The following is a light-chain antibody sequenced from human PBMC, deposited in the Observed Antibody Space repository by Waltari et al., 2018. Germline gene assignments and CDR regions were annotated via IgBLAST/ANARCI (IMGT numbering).Light chain of an antibody. CDR2: GKN. CDR1: SLRNYY. CDR3: NSRDTNGNHPGL. Sequence: SSELTQDPTVSVALGQTVSITCQGDSLRNYYASWHQQNPGQPPLLVIYGKNSLPSGIPDLFSGASSGATASLNITGAQAEDEAYYYCNSRDTNGNHPGLFGGGTKLTVL. V-gene: IGLV3-19*01. J-gene: IGLJ3*02.